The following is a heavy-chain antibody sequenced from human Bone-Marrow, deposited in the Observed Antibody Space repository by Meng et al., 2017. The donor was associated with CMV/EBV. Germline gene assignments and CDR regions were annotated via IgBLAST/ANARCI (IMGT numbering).Heavy chain of an antibody. Sequence: GGSLRLSCAASGFTFSDYSMSWIRQAPGKGLEWLSYLSSSGSTMYYADSVKGRFTISRDNAMNSLSLQMNSLGAEDTAIYYCARFSSSSRRYFDYWGQGTLVTVSS. J-gene: IGHJ4*02. D-gene: IGHD6-6*01. CDR2: LSSSGSTM. CDR3: ARFSSSSRRYFDY. V-gene: IGHV3-11*01. CDR1: GFTFSDYS.